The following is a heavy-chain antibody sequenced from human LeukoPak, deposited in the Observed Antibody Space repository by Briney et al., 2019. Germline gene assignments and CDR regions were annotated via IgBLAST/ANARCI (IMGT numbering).Heavy chain of an antibody. D-gene: IGHD2-8*01. J-gene: IGHJ4*02. CDR2: ISSSSSYI. CDR3: ARDLYCTNGVCFPTDY. V-gene: IGHV3-21*01. CDR1: GFTFSSYS. Sequence: GGSLRLSCAASGFTFSSYSMNWARQAPGKGLEWVSSISSSSSYIYYADSVKGRFTISRDNAKNSLYLQMNSLRAEDTAVYYCARDLYCTNGVCFPTDYWGQGTLVTVSS.